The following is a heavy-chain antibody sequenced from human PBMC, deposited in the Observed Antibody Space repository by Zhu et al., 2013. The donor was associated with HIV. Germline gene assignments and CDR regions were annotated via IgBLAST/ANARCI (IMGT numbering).Heavy chain of an antibody. CDR1: GGSFSGYY. D-gene: IGHD6-13*01. CDR3: ARGRGSWFLYYFDY. CDR2: INHSGST. V-gene: IGHV4-34*01. Sequence: QVQLQQWGAGLLKPSETLSLTCAVYGGSFSGYYWSWIRQPPGKGLEWIGEINHSGSTNYNPSLKSRVTISVDTSKNQFSLKLSSVTAADTAVYYCARGRGSWFLYYFDYWGQGTLVTVSS. J-gene: IGHJ4*02.